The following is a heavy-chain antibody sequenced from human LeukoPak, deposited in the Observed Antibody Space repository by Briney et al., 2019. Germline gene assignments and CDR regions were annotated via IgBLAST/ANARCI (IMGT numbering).Heavy chain of an antibody. J-gene: IGHJ3*02. CDR3: ARDSFKGVTMVRGVSKAFDI. CDR1: GFTFSSYS. D-gene: IGHD3-10*01. Sequence: GGSLRLSCAASGFTFSSYSMNWVRQAPGKGLEWVSSISSSSSYIYYADSVKGRFTISRDNAKNSLYLQMNSLRAEDTAVYYCARDSFKGVTMVRGVSKAFDIWGQGTMVTVSS. CDR2: ISSSSSYI. V-gene: IGHV3-21*01.